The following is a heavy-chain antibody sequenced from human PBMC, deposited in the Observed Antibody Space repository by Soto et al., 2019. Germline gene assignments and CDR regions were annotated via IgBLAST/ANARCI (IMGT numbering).Heavy chain of an antibody. V-gene: IGHV4-31*03. CDR3: ASLIAEAAMDV. CDR1: GGSISSGGYY. D-gene: IGHD6-13*01. J-gene: IGHJ6*02. CDR2: IYSSGST. Sequence: SETLSLTCTVSGGSISSGGYYWSWIRQHPGKGLEWIGYIYSSGSTYYNPSLKSRVTISIDTSKKQFSMKLSSVTAADRAVYYCASLIAEAAMDVWGQGTTVTVSS.